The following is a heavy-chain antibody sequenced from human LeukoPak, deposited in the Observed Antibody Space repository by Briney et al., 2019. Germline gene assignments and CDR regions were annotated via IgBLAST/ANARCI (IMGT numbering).Heavy chain of an antibody. Sequence: KSSETLSLTCTVSGDSTSNYYWSWIRQPPGKRLEYIGYFHYSGVTNYNPSLRDRATISLDTSKIQFSLELKDVTIADTAIYYCARGKRGDGWPWFDSWGQGKLVIVSS. J-gene: IGHJ5*01. D-gene: IGHD2-15*01. CDR1: GDSTSNYY. CDR3: ARGKRGDGWPWFDS. V-gene: IGHV4-59*01. CDR2: FHYSGVT.